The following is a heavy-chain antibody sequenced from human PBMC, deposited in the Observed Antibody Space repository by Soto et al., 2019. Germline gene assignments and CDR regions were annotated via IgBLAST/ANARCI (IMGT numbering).Heavy chain of an antibody. CDR2: ISYAGSNK. D-gene: IGHD6-19*01. CDR1: GFTFSSYA. CDR3: ARPYSSGWYGDLDY. Sequence: QVQLVESGGGVVQPGRSLRLSCTASGFTFSSYAMHWVRQAPGKGLEWVAVISYAGSNKYYAESVKGRFTISRDNSKNTMYLQMNSLRVEDTAVYYCARPYSSGWYGDLDYWGQGTLVTVSS. V-gene: IGHV3-30-3*01. J-gene: IGHJ4*02.